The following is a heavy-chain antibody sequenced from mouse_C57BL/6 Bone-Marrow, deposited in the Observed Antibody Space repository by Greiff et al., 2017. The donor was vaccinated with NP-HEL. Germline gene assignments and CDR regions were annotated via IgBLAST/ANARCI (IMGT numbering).Heavy chain of an antibody. CDR2: INPNYGTT. D-gene: IGHD1-1*01. CDR1: GYSFTDYN. CDR3: ARWGYYYGSSYGAMDY. J-gene: IGHJ4*01. Sequence: EVKLVESGPELVKPGASVKISCKASGYSFTDYNMNWVKQSNGKSLEWIGVINPNYGTTSYNQKFKGKATLTVDQSSSTAYMQLNSLTSEDSAVYYCARWGYYYGSSYGAMDYWGQGTSVTVSS. V-gene: IGHV1-39*01.